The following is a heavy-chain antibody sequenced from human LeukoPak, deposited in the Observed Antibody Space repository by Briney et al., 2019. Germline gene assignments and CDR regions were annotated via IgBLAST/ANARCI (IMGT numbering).Heavy chain of an antibody. Sequence: GGFLRLSCAASGFTFSSYGMHWVRQAPGKGLEWVAVIWYDGSNKYYADSVKGRFTISRDNSKNTLYLQMNSLRAEDTAVYYCAREFSDIVVVPAAAYYYYYGMDVWGQGTTVTVSS. CDR2: IWYDGSNK. J-gene: IGHJ6*02. V-gene: IGHV3-33*01. D-gene: IGHD2-2*01. CDR3: AREFSDIVVVPAAAYYYYYGMDV. CDR1: GFTFSSYG.